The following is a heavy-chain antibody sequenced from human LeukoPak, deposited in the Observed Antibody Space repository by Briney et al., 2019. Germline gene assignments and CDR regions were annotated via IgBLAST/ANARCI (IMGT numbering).Heavy chain of an antibody. J-gene: IGHJ4*02. CDR2: INHSGTT. CDR3: ARLRRDFWSGYSLFDY. D-gene: IGHD3-3*01. Sequence: PSETLSLTCAVYGRSFSVYYWSWIRQPPGKGLEWVGEINHSGTTNYNPSLKSRVTISVDTSKNQFSLKLSSVAAADTAVYYCARLRRDFWSGYSLFDYWGQGTLVTVSS. CDR1: GRSFSVYY. V-gene: IGHV4-34*01.